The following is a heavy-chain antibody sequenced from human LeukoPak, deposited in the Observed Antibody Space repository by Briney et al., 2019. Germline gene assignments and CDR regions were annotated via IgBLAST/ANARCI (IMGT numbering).Heavy chain of an antibody. D-gene: IGHD4-23*01. CDR3: ARGSPSYGGTVFDY. CDR2: ISFDGRNE. J-gene: IGHJ4*02. CDR1: GFTFNSYA. V-gene: IGHV3-30*04. Sequence: GRSLRLSCAASGFTFNSYAMQWVRQAPGKGLEWVAIISFDGRNEFYTDSVKGRFSISRDSSMVYLQMNSLRAEDTAVYYCARGSPSYGGTVFDYWGQGTVVTVSS.